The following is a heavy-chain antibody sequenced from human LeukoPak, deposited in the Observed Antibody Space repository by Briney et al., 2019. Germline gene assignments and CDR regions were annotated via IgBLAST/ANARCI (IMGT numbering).Heavy chain of an antibody. CDR3: ASGDSGYSSSWYDY. Sequence: GGSLRLSCAASGFTFSSYSMNWVRQAPGKGLEWVSSISSSSSYIYYADSVKGRFTISRDNAKNSLYLQMNSLRAEDTAVYYCASGDSGYSSSWYDYWGQGTQVTVSS. D-gene: IGHD6-13*01. CDR1: GFTFSSYS. J-gene: IGHJ4*02. CDR2: ISSSSSYI. V-gene: IGHV3-21*01.